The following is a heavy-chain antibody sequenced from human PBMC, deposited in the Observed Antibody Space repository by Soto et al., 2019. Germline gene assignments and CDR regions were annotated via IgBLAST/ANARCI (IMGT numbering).Heavy chain of an antibody. D-gene: IGHD3-16*01. CDR2: TRKRSDSFIT. CDR3: VGESFSCFDD. Sequence: EVQLVESGGRLVQPGGSLRLSCAAPGFTLSDHHMNWVRRAPGKGLEWLGRTRKRSDSFITEYAASVKGRFTISRDDSKNLVFLQMDSLRTHDTAVYYCVGESFSCFDDWGQGTLVTVSS. V-gene: IGHV3-72*01. CDR1: GFTLSDHH. J-gene: IGHJ4*02.